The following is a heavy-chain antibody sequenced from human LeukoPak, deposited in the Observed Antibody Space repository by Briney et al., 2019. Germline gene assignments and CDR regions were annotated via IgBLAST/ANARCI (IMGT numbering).Heavy chain of an antibody. CDR1: GFTFSTYW. V-gene: IGHV3-7*01. D-gene: IGHD2-2*01. CDR2: IKQDGSEQ. CDR3: ARGRKVPAAMGNWFDP. Sequence: GGSLRLSCAASGFTFSTYWMSWVRQAPGKGLEWVANIKQDGSEQFYVDSVKGRFTISRDNAKNSLYLQMNNLRGDDTAVYYCARGRKVPAAMGNWFDPWGPGTLVTVSS. J-gene: IGHJ5*02.